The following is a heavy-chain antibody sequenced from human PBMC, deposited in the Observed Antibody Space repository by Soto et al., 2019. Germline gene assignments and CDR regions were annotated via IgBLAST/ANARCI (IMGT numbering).Heavy chain of an antibody. Sequence: ASVKVSCKASGYTFTSYAMHWVGQAPGQRLEWMGWINAGNGNTKYSQKFQGRVTITRDTSASTAYMELSSLRSEDTAVYYCASTTVTTDYYYYGMDVWGQGTTVTVSS. V-gene: IGHV1-3*01. CDR2: INAGNGNT. CDR3: ASTTVTTDYYYYGMDV. CDR1: GYTFTSYA. D-gene: IGHD4-17*01. J-gene: IGHJ6*02.